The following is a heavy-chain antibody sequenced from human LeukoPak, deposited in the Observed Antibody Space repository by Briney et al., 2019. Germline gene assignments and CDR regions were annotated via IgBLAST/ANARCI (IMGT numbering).Heavy chain of an antibody. CDR2: FYYSGNT. CDR1: GGSISNYF. CDR3: AREMATTAFDY. Sequence: SETLSLTCTVSGGSISNYFWSWIRQPPGKGLEWIGDFYYSGNTNYNPSLKSRVTISVDTSKTQFSLKLSSATAADSAVYYCAREMATTAFDYWGQGTLVTVSS. D-gene: IGHD5-24*01. V-gene: IGHV4-59*01. J-gene: IGHJ4*02.